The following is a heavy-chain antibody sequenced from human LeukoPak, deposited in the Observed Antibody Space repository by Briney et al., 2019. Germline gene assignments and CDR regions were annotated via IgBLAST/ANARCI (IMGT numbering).Heavy chain of an antibody. Sequence: GGSLRLSCAASGFTFSSYSMNCVRQAPGKGLEWVSSISSSSSYIYYADSVKGRFTISRDNAKNSLYLQMNSLRAEDTAVYYCANLPRRDYYMDVWGKGTTVTVSS. V-gene: IGHV3-21*01. CDR2: ISSSSSYI. CDR1: GFTFSSYS. CDR3: ANLPRRDYYMDV. J-gene: IGHJ6*03.